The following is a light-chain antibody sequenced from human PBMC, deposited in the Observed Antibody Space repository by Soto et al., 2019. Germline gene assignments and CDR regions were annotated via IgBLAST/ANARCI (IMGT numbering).Light chain of an antibody. Sequence: QSVLTQPASVSGSPGQSITISCTGTSSDVGGYNYASWYQQHPGKAPKPMIYDVSNRPSGVSNRFSGSKSGNTASLTISGLQAEDEADYYCSSYTSSSTLFVFVTGTKVTVL. J-gene: IGLJ1*01. CDR2: DVS. V-gene: IGLV2-14*01. CDR1: SSDVGGYNY. CDR3: SSYTSSSTLFV.